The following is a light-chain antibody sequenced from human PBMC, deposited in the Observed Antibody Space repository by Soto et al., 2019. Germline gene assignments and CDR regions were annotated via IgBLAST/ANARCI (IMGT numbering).Light chain of an antibody. J-gene: IGKJ3*01. Sequence: DIQMTRSPSSLYASVGDRVTITCRASQGIRNYLAWYQQKPGQVPKLLIYAASTLQSGVPSRFSGSGSGTDFTLTSSSLQPEDVATYYCQKYNIAGITLGPGTKVYIK. CDR1: QGIRNY. V-gene: IGKV1-27*01. CDR3: QKYNIAGIT. CDR2: AAS.